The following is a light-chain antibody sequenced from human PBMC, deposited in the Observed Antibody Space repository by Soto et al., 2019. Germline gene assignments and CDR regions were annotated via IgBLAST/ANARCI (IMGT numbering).Light chain of an antibody. CDR3: QQASRFPLS. CDR1: QVINTH. Sequence: DIQMTQSPSSVSASVGDRVIITCRASQVINTHLAWYQQRPGRAPNLLIYDTSNLQSGVPSRFSGSGSGTDFTLTISSLQPEDSANYYCQQASRFPLSFGGGTKVDIK. J-gene: IGKJ4*01. V-gene: IGKV1D-12*01. CDR2: DTS.